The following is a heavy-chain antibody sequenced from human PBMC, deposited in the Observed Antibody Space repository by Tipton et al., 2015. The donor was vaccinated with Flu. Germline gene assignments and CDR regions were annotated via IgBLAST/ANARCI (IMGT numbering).Heavy chain of an antibody. V-gene: IGHV3-9*01. CDR2: ISWNSGSI. Sequence: SLRLSCAASGFTFDDYAMHWVRQAPGKGLEWVSGISWNSGSIGYADSVKGRFTISRDNAKNSLYLQMNSLRAEDTALYYCAKDIILRFLEWLLPPYYYYYYGMDVWGQGTTVTVSS. D-gene: IGHD3-3*01. CDR3: AKDIILRFLEWLLPPYYYYYYGMDV. J-gene: IGHJ6*02. CDR1: GFTFDDYA.